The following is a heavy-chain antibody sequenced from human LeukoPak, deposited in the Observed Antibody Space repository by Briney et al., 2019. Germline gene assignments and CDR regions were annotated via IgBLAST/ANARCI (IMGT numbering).Heavy chain of an antibody. D-gene: IGHD1-26*01. CDR2: ISGSGGST. CDR3: AKDLIVGARLRLVYYLDY. Sequence: PGGSLRLSCAASGFTFSSYAMSWVRQAPGKGLEWVSAISGSGGSTYYADSVKGRFTISRDNSKNTLYLQMNSLRAEDTAVYCCAKDLIVGARLRLVYYLDYWGQGTLVTVSS. J-gene: IGHJ4*02. CDR1: GFTFSSYA. V-gene: IGHV3-23*01.